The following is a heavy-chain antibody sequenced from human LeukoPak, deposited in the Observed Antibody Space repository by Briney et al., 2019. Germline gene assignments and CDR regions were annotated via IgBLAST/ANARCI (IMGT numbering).Heavy chain of an antibody. V-gene: IGHV4-59*01. D-gene: IGHD3-22*01. CDR1: GGSISSYY. CDR2: IYYSGST. CDR3: ARDQGTVVVTKPYYYYYGMDV. Sequence: SETLSLTCTVSGGSISSYYWSWIRQPPGKGLEWIGYIYYSGSTNYNPSLKSRVTISVDTSKNQFSLKLSSVTAADTAVYYCARDQGTVVVTKPYYYYYGMDVWGQGTTVTVSS. J-gene: IGHJ6*02.